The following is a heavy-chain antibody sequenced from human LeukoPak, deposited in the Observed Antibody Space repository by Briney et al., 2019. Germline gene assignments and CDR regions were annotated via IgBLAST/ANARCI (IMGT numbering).Heavy chain of an antibody. CDR3: VKAVVGRISNFDF. V-gene: IGHV3-30*02. CDR2: IRYDGSQN. Sequence: AGGSLRLSCAASGFSFSTYGMHWVRQGPGKGLEWVAFIRYDGSQNHLTDSVKGRFTVSRDDSRSTLYLQMDSLTVDDTAVYYCVKAVVGRISNFDFWGQGTLVTVSS. J-gene: IGHJ4*02. CDR1: GFSFSTYG. D-gene: IGHD1-26*01.